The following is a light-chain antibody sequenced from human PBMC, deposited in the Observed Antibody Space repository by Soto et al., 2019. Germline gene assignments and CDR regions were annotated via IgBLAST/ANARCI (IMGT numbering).Light chain of an antibody. CDR2: EVS. J-gene: IGLJ7*01. Sequence: QSVLTQPPSASGSPGQSVTISCTGTISDVGGYYYVSWYQQHPGKAPKLMIYEVSKRPSGVPDRFSGSKSGNTASLTVSGLQAEDEADYYCSSYAGSNNFVFGTGTQLTVL. CDR1: ISDVGGYYY. CDR3: SSYAGSNNFV. V-gene: IGLV2-8*01.